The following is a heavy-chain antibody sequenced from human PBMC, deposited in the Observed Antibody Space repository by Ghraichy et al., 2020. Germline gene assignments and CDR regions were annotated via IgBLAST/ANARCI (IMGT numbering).Heavy chain of an antibody. CDR2: IIPIFGTA. D-gene: IGHD5-24*01. V-gene: IGHV1-69*13. Sequence: SVKVSCKASGGTFSSYAISWVRQAPGQGLEWMGGIIPIFGTANYAQKFQGRVTITADESTSTAYMELSSLRSEDTAVYYCAEDGYKPDSEYFQHWGQGTLVTVSS. J-gene: IGHJ1*01. CDR3: AEDGYKPDSEYFQH. CDR1: GGTFSSYA.